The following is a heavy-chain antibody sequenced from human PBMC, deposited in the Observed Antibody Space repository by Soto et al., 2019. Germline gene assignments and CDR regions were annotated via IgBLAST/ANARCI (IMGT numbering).Heavy chain of an antibody. CDR3: ARDATIAAAGTKYYYYMDV. D-gene: IGHD6-13*01. J-gene: IGHJ6*03. CDR1: GYTFTSYG. V-gene: IGHV1-18*03. CDR2: ISAYNGNT. Sequence: QVQLVQSGAEVKKPGASVKVSCKASGYTFTSYGISWVRQAPGQGLEWMGWISAYNGNTNYAQKLQGRVTMTTDTSTSTAYMELRSLRSDDMAVYYCARDATIAAAGTKYYYYMDVWGKGTTVTVSS.